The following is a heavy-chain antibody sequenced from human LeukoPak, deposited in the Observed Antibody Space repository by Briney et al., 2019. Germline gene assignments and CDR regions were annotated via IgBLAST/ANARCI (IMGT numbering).Heavy chain of an antibody. Sequence: SETLSLTCAVYGGSFSGYDWSWIRQPPGKGLEWIGEINHSGSTNYNPSLKSRVTISVDTSKNQFSLKLSSVTAADTAVYYCARAPTPESLAYCGGDCYSEYWGQGTLVTVSS. J-gene: IGHJ4*02. CDR2: INHSGST. V-gene: IGHV4-34*01. CDR3: ARAPTPESLAYCGGDCYSEY. CDR1: GGSFSGYD. D-gene: IGHD2-21*02.